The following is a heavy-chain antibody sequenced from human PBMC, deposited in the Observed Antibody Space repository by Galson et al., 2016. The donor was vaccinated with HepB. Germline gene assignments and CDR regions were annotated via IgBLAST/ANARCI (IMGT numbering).Heavy chain of an antibody. D-gene: IGHD1/OR15-1a*01. CDR2: ISTYNGNR. Sequence: SVKVSCKAFGYTFSNYGISWVRQAPGQGLEWMGWISTYNGNRNSAQKFEGRVTMTTDTSTSTAYMELRSLRSDDTAVYYCASVGSMYNWNTYDYWGQGTLVTVSS. J-gene: IGHJ4*02. CDR3: ASVGSMYNWNTYDY. V-gene: IGHV1-18*01. CDR1: GYTFSNYG.